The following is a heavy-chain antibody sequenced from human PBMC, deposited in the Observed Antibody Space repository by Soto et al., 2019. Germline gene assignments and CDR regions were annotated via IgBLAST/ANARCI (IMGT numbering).Heavy chain of an antibody. Sequence: GASVKVSCKASGYTFTGYYMHWVRQAPGQGLEWMGWINPNSGGTNYAQKFQGRVTMTRDTSISTAYMELSRLRSDDTAVYYCARSITIFGVVIIGPFDYWGQGTLVTVS. J-gene: IGHJ4*02. CDR1: GYTFTGYY. CDR3: ARSITIFGVVIIGPFDY. CDR2: INPNSGGT. D-gene: IGHD3-3*01. V-gene: IGHV1-2*02.